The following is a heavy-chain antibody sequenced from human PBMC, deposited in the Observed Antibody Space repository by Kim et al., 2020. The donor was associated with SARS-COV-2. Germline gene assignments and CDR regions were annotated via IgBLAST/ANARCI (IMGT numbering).Heavy chain of an antibody. Sequence: GGSLRLSCAASGFTFSSYEMNWVRQAPGKGLEWVSYISSSGSTIYYADSVKGRFTISRDNAKNSLYLQMNSLRAEDTAVYYCARVSGSYLILNYYFDYWGQGTLVTVSS. CDR1: GFTFSSYE. V-gene: IGHV3-48*03. CDR2: ISSSGSTI. CDR3: ARVSGSYLILNYYFDY. J-gene: IGHJ4*02. D-gene: IGHD1-26*01.